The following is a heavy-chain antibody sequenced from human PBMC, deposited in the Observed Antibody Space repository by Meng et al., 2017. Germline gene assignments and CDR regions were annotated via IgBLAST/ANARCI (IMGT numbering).Heavy chain of an antibody. V-gene: IGHV1-2*02. D-gene: IGHD1-26*01. CDR1: GYTFTGYY. Sequence: ASVKVSCKASGYTFTGYYMHWVRQAPGQGLEWMGWINPNSGGTNYAQKFQGRVTMTRDTSISTAYMELSRLRSDDTAVYYCARGFFGGSYRLDYWGQGTLVTVSS. J-gene: IGHJ4*02. CDR2: INPNSGGT. CDR3: ARGFFGGSYRLDY.